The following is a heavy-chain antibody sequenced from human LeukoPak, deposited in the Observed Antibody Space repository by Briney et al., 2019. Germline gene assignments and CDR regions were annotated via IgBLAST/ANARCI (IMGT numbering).Heavy chain of an antibody. CDR1: GYTFTSYG. D-gene: IGHD5-12*01. V-gene: IGHV1-18*01. Sequence: ASVKVSCKASGYTFTSYGISWVRQASGQGLEWMGWISAYNGNTNYAQKLQGRVTMTTDTSTSTAYMELRSLRSDDTAVYYCARAITWGYSGYDFGYWGQGTLVTVSS. CDR2: ISAYNGNT. J-gene: IGHJ4*02. CDR3: ARAITWGYSGYDFGY.